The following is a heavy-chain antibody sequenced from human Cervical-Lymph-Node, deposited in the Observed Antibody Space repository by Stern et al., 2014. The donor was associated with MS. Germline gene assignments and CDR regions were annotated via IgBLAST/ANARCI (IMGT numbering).Heavy chain of an antibody. J-gene: IGHJ4*02. Sequence: EVQLVESGGGLVQPGGSLRLSCAASGFSFNTYTMNWVRQAPGKGLEWVACITGSGGTIFYADSVRGRFTISRDNAKSSLYLHMTSLRDEDTAVYSCAREDYYGSGTIDSWGQGTLVTVSS. CDR1: GFSFNTYT. V-gene: IGHV3-48*02. CDR2: ITGSGGTI. CDR3: AREDYYGSGTIDS. D-gene: IGHD3-10*01.